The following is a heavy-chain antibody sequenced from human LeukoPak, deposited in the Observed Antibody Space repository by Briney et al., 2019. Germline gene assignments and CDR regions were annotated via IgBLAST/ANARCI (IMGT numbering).Heavy chain of an antibody. D-gene: IGHD3-16*01. CDR3: ARGSVHGGPLDY. J-gene: IGHJ4*02. CDR1: GYSFTSHY. Sequence: GASVKVSCKASGYSFTSHYMHWVRQAPGQGLEWMGGIIPIFGTANYAQKFQGRVTITADKSTSTAYMELSSLRSEDTAVYYCARGSVHGGPLDYWGQGTLVTVSS. V-gene: IGHV1-69*06. CDR2: IIPIFGTA.